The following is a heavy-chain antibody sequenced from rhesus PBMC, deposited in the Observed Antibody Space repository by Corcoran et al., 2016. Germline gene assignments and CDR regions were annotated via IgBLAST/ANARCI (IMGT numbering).Heavy chain of an antibody. V-gene: IGHV4-165*02. D-gene: IGHD3-3*01. CDR3: ARFTGYYPNFDS. J-gene: IGHJ4*01. CDR1: GGSISGYY. Sequence: QVQLQESGPGLLKPSETLSLTCAVSGGSISGYYWNWIRQPPGSGLGWIGYIGGSSGITSTHPSLKSRLTFSTDTSKSQFSLKLSSVTAADTAVYYCARFTGYYPNFDSWGQGVLVTVSS. CDR2: IGGSSGIT.